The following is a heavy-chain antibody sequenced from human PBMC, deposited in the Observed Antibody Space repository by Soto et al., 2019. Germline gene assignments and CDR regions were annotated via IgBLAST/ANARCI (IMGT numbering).Heavy chain of an antibody. CDR1: GYSMRIGGYY. CDR2: IYYSGST. Sequence: QVQLQESGPGLVKPSQTLSLTCSVSGYSMRIGGYYWSWLRQLPGNGLEWIGYIYYSGSTNYNPSVKSRVTISADTSKNQFSLRLSSVTAADTAVYYCARCKGSGRARDWFDTWGQGTRVTVSS. CDR3: ARCKGSGRARDWFDT. V-gene: IGHV4-31*03. J-gene: IGHJ5*02. D-gene: IGHD3-10*01.